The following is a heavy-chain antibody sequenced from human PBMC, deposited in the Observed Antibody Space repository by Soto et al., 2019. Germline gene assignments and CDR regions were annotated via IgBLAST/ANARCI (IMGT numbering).Heavy chain of an antibody. CDR2: INPNSGDT. CDR1: GYIFTGYH. Sequence: ASVKVSCKASGYIFTGYHIHWVRQAPGRGLEWMGWINPNSGDTENAQNFQGRVTMTRDTSFNLVYMEMSGLMSDDTAVYYCARDARGTRGFDEMDIWGQGTTVTVSS. J-gene: IGHJ6*02. CDR3: ARDARGTRGFDEMDI. D-gene: IGHD3-9*01. V-gene: IGHV1-2*02.